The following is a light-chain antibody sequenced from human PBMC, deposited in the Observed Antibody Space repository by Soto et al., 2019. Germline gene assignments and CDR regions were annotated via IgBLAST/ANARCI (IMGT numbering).Light chain of an antibody. CDR1: QSIGSW. CDR3: QQYGSYSPWT. J-gene: IGKJ1*01. Sequence: DIQMTQSPSTLSASVVDRVTITCRASQSIGSWLAWYQQKPGKAPKLLIYKASSLESGVPSRFSGSGSGTEFTLTISSLQPDDFASYYCQQYGSYSPWTFGQGTKVEIK. V-gene: IGKV1-5*03. CDR2: KAS.